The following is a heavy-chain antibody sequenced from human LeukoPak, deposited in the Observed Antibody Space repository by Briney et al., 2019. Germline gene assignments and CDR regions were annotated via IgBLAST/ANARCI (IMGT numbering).Heavy chain of an antibody. D-gene: IGHD4-17*01. CDR1: GFTVSSNY. J-gene: IGHJ6*02. Sequence: GGSLRLSCAASGFTVSSNYMSWVRQAPGKGLEWVSVIYSGGSTYYADSVKGRFTISRDNSKNTLYLQMNSLRAEDTAVYYCARAPLTTFYYYGMDVWGQGTTVTVSS. CDR3: ARAPLTTFYYYGMDV. V-gene: IGHV3-66*01. CDR2: IYSGGST.